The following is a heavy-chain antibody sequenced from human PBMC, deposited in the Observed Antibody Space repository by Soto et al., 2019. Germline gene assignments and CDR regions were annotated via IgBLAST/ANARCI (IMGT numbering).Heavy chain of an antibody. Sequence: ASVKVSCKASGYTLTGYYMHWVRQAPGQGLDWMGWINPNSGGTNYAQKFQGWVTMTRDTSISTAYMELSRLRSDDTAVYYCARDGTMVRGVIDPNYYFDYWGQGSLVTVSS. J-gene: IGHJ4*02. CDR1: GYTLTGYY. CDR2: INPNSGGT. V-gene: IGHV1-2*04. D-gene: IGHD3-10*01. CDR3: ARDGTMVRGVIDPNYYFDY.